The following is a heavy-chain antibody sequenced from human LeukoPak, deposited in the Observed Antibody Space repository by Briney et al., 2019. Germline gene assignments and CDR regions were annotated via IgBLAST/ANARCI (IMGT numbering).Heavy chain of an antibody. Sequence: GGSLRLSCAPSGVTFSTYAMSWVRQAPRKGLEWVSSISSSGGSTSYADSLTGQFTISRDNSKNTLYLQMNSLRAEDTPVYYSAKNQWELTDWGQGTLVTVSS. V-gene: IGHV3-23*01. D-gene: IGHD1-26*01. CDR1: GVTFSTYA. CDR3: AKNQWELTD. CDR2: ISSSGGST. J-gene: IGHJ4*02.